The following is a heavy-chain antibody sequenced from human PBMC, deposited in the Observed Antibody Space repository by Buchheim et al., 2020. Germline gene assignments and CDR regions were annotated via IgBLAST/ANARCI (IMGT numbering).Heavy chain of an antibody. J-gene: IGHJ5*02. V-gene: IGHV3-48*01. CDR3: ARDLHSSSSRTSDWFDP. CDR1: GFTFSSYS. D-gene: IGHD6-6*01. CDR2: ISSSSSTI. Sequence: EVQLVESGGGLVQPGGSLRLSCAASGFTFSSYSMNWVRQAPGKGLEWVSYISSSSSTIYYADSVKARFTISRDNAKNSLYLQMNSLRAEDTAVYYCARDLHSSSSRTSDWFDPWGQGTL.